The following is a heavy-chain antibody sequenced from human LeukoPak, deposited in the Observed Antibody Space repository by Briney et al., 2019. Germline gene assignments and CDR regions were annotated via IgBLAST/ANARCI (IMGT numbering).Heavy chain of an antibody. Sequence: PSETLSLTCTVSGGSISSYYWSWIRQPPGKGLEWIGYIYYSGSTNYNPSLKSRVTISVDTSKNQFSLKLSSVTAADTAVYYCARLTPAAGRLYFVDWGPGTLVTVSS. J-gene: IGHJ4*02. D-gene: IGHD6-13*01. V-gene: IGHV4-59*01. CDR3: ARLTPAAGRLYFVD. CDR1: GGSISSYY. CDR2: IYYSGST.